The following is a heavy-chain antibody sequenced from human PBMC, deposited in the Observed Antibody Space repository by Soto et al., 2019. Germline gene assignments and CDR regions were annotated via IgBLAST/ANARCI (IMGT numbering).Heavy chain of an antibody. Sequence: QVQLVESGGGLVKPGGSLRLSCAASGFTFSDYYMSWIRQAPGKGLEWVSYISSSGSTIYYADSVKGRFTISRDNAKNSLYLRMFSQXAEDTAVYYCAREDTQYYDFWSGYYTRGYYYGMDVWGQGTTVTVSS. CDR3: AREDTQYYDFWSGYYTRGYYYGMDV. D-gene: IGHD3-3*01. CDR2: ISSSGSTI. J-gene: IGHJ6*02. V-gene: IGHV3-11*01. CDR1: GFTFSDYY.